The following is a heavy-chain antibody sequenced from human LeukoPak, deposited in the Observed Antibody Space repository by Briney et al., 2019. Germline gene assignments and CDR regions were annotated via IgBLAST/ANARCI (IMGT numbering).Heavy chain of an antibody. D-gene: IGHD3-10*01. Sequence: RGESLRISCKGSGYIFTTYWIGWVRQMPGKGLEWMGRIDPSDSYTDYSPSFQGHVTISADKSSSTAYLHWNSLTASDTAMYYCARHPRGRALRHFDYWGQGTLVTVSS. CDR3: ARHPRGRALRHFDY. CDR1: GYIFTTYW. V-gene: IGHV5-10-1*01. J-gene: IGHJ4*02. CDR2: IDPSDSYT.